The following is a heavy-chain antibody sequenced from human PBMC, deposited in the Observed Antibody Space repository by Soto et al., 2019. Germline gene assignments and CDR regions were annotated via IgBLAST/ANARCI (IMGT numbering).Heavy chain of an antibody. CDR2: ISYDGSNK. Sequence: GGSLRLSCAASGFTFSSYGMHWVRQAPGKGLEWVAVISYDGSNKYYADSVKGRFTISRDNSKNTLYLQMNSLRAEDTAVYYCAKAARNNKYCSGGSCYLAEYFQHWGQGTLVTVSS. CDR3: AKAARNNKYCSGGSCYLAEYFQH. V-gene: IGHV3-30*18. D-gene: IGHD2-15*01. CDR1: GFTFSSYG. J-gene: IGHJ1*01.